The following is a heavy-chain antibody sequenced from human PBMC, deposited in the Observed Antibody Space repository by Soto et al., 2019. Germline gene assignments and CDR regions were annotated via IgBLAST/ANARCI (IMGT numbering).Heavy chain of an antibody. V-gene: IGHV2-26*01. J-gene: IGHJ4*02. Sequence: SGPTLVNPTETLTLTCTVSGFSLSKARMGVSWIRQPPGKALEWLAHIFWNDERSYNTSLKSRLTISRDTSKSQVVLTMTNADPVDTGTYFCARALREELPIYYLDSRAQRTPVTVSS. CDR1: GFSLSKARMG. D-gene: IGHD1-7*01. CDR2: IFWNDER. CDR3: ARALREELPIYYLDS.